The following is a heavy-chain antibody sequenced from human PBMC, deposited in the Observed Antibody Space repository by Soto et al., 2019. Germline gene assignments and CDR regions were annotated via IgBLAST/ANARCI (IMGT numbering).Heavy chain of an antibody. Sequence: SATLSLTCPVCGGSISSGGYYWSWIRQLPGQSLQWMVYIFLRVTTYYIPSIKSRVAISVDRSKNQFSLKLSSVTAADMAVYYRPRAQISSGSDYYDYYMDAWGKGTTVTLSS. CDR2: IFLRVTT. V-gene: IGHV4-30-2*01. D-gene: IGHD6-19*01. CDR3: PRAQISSGSDYYDYYMDA. CDR1: GGSISSGGYY. J-gene: IGHJ6*03.